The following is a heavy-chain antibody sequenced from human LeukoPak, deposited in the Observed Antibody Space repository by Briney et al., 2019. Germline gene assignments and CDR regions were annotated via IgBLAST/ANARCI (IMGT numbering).Heavy chain of an antibody. J-gene: IGHJ4*02. V-gene: IGHV3-23*01. CDR3: ARDYADYVGYFFFDY. CDR1: GFTFNNYA. D-gene: IGHD4-17*01. CDR2: IGGGETT. Sequence: GGSLRLSCAASGFTFNNYAMNWVRQAPGKGLEWVSSIGGGETTYYADSAKGRFTISRDNSQNTLYPQMNSLRAKDTAVYYCARDYADYVGYFFFDYWGQGTLVTVSP.